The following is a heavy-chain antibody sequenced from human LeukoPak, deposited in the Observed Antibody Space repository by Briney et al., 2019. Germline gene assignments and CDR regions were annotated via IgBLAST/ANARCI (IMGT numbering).Heavy chain of an antibody. V-gene: IGHV1-2*02. J-gene: IGHJ5*02. CDR1: GYTSTGYY. CDR2: INPNSGGT. CDR3: ARDSKWLRSFDP. Sequence: ASVKVSCKASGYTSTGYYMHWVRQAPGQGLEWMGWINPNSGGTNYAQRFQGRVTMTRDTSISTAYMELSRLRSDDTAVYYCARDSKWLRSFDPWGQGTLVTVSS. D-gene: IGHD5-12*01.